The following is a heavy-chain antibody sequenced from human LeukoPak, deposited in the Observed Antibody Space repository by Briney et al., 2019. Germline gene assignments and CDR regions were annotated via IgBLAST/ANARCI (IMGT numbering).Heavy chain of an antibody. CDR2: IYYSGST. CDR3: ARQIVVVPAAPFDY. Sequence: PSETLSLTCTVSGGSISSYYWSWIRQPPGKGLEWIGYIYYSGSTNYNPSLKSRVTISVDASKNQLSLKLSSVTAADTAVYYCARQIVVVPAAPFDYWGQGTLVTVSS. CDR1: GGSISSYY. J-gene: IGHJ4*02. D-gene: IGHD2-2*01. V-gene: IGHV4-59*01.